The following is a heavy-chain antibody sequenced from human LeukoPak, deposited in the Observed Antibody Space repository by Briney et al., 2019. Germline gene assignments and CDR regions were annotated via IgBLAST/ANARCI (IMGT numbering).Heavy chain of an antibody. CDR1: GGSISSSSYY. CDR3: ARHPSGYSDY. D-gene: IGHD3-3*01. V-gene: IGHV4-39*01. J-gene: IGHJ4*02. CDR2: IYYSGST. Sequence: PSETLSLTCTVSGGSISSSSYYWGWIRQPPGKGLEWIGSIYYSGSTYYNPSLKSRVTISVDTSKNQFSLKLGSVTAADTAVYYCARHPSGYSDYWGQGTLVTVSS.